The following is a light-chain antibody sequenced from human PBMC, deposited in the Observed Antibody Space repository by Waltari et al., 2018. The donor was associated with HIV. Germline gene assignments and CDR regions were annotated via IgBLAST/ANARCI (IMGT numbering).Light chain of an antibody. J-gene: IGLJ3*02. CDR1: SGSVSTSYY. CDR2: STT. V-gene: IGLV8-61*01. CDR3: VLYMGSGIWV. Sequence: QTVVTQEPSFSVSPGGTVTLTCGLSSGSVSTSYYPSWYQQTPGQAPRTLIYSTTTRSSGVPDRFAGAILGNKAALTITGAQADDESDYYGVLYMGSGIWVFGGGTKLTVL.